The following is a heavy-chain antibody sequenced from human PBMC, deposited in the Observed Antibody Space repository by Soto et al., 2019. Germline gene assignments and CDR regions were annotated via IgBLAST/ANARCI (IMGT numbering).Heavy chain of an antibody. V-gene: IGHV1-46*01. CDR2: INPDDGSP. CDR1: GYTFTSYN. CDR3: ARDTSSWYRVDY. D-gene: IGHD6-13*01. J-gene: IGHJ4*02. Sequence: ASVKVSCKASGYTFTSYNIHWVRQAPGQGLEWMGIINPDDGSPSYAQKFKGRVTMTRDTSTTTVYMELSSLTSEDTAVYYCARDTSSWYRVDYWGQGTLVTVSS.